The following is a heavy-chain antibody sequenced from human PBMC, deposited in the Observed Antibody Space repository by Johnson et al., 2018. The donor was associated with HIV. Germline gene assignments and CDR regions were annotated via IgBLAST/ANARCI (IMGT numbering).Heavy chain of an antibody. CDR2: ISYHGSDK. CDR3: ARDWSDIAAAVTGAFDV. Sequence: QVQLVESGGGVVQPGRSLRLSCAASGFTFSSYGMHWVRQAPGKGLEWVAVISYHGSDKIYADSVKGRFTVSRDNSKNTLDLQMSSLRPDDTAMYYCARDWSDIAAAVTGAFDVWGQGTMVTVSS. D-gene: IGHD6-13*01. V-gene: IGHV3-30*03. CDR1: GFTFSSYG. J-gene: IGHJ3*01.